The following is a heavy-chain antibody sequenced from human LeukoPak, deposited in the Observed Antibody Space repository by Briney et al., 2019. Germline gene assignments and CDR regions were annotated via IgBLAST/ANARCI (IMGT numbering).Heavy chain of an antibody. CDR1: HFTFSSHA. CDR3: AKTLFGFSYGKIDY. V-gene: IGHV3-23*01. D-gene: IGHD5-18*01. Sequence: GGSLRLSCATSHFTFSSHAMNWVRQAPGKGLEGFSSISDDDDSTYYADSVKGRFTISRDNSKNTLYLDMNNLRAEDTALYFCAKTLFGFSYGKIDYWGQGTLVTVSS. J-gene: IGHJ4*02. CDR2: ISDDDDST.